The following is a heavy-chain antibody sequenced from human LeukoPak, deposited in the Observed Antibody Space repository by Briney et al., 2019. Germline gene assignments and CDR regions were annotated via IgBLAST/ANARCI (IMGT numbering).Heavy chain of an antibody. V-gene: IGHV1-18*01. Sequence: ASVNVSGNPSHYTVSPSGISWVRQSPGHRLVWMGWISAYNGNTNYAQKLQGRVTMTTDTSTSTAYMELRSLRYDDTAVYYCARMNDILTDWGQGTLVTVSS. CDR1: HYTVSPSG. CDR2: ISAYNGNT. D-gene: IGHD3-9*01. CDR3: ARMNDILTD. J-gene: IGHJ4*02.